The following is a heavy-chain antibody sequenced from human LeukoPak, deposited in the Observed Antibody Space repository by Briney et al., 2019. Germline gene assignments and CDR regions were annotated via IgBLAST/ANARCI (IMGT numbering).Heavy chain of an antibody. V-gene: IGHV1-69*13. Sequence: SVKVSCTASGGTFSSYAISWVRQAPGQGLEWMGGIIPIFGTANYAQKFQGRVTITADESTSTAYMELSSLRSEDTAVYYCARSYYYDSSGWGYGMDVWGQGTTVTVSS. J-gene: IGHJ6*02. CDR1: GGTFSSYA. CDR3: ARSYYYDSSGWGYGMDV. CDR2: IIPIFGTA. D-gene: IGHD3-22*01.